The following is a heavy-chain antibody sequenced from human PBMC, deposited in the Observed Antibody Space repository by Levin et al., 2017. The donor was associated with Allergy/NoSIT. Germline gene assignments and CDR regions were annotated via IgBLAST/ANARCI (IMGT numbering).Heavy chain of an antibody. CDR2: ITWAGSRT. Sequence: GESLKISCAASGFKFDDYTIHWVRQPPGKGLEWVSLITWAGSRTLYADSVKGRFTISRDNNKNSLHLQMNSLRSEDSAMYYCVRGSGETTSFDYWGQGSLVTVSS. D-gene: IGHD4-17*01. J-gene: IGHJ4*02. V-gene: IGHV3-43*01. CDR3: VRGSGETTSFDY. CDR1: GFKFDDYT.